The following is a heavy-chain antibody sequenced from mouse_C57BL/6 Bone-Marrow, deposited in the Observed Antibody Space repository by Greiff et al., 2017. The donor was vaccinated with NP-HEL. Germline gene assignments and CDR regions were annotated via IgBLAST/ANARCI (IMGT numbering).Heavy chain of an antibody. CDR1: GYAFTNYL. D-gene: IGHD1-1*01. V-gene: IGHV1-54*01. J-gene: IGHJ1*03. Sequence: QVQLQQSGAELVRPGTSVKVSCKASGYAFTNYLIEWVKQRPGQGLEWIGVINPGSGGTNYNEKFKGKATLTADKSSSTAYMQLNSLTSEDSAVYFCARWGYGSSHWYFDVWGTGTTVTVSS. CDR3: ARWGYGSSHWYFDV. CDR2: INPGSGGT.